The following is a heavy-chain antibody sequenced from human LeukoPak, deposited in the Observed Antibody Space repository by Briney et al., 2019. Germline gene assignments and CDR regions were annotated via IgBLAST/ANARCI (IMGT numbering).Heavy chain of an antibody. Sequence: GGSLRLSCVASGFPFSDYYMSWIHQAPGKGLEWVSYISSSGSTIYYADSVKGRFTISRDNAKNSLYLQMNSLRAEDTAVYYCAREFGYDSSGYDAFDIWGQGTMVTVSS. J-gene: IGHJ3*02. V-gene: IGHV3-11*01. CDR1: GFPFSDYY. D-gene: IGHD3-22*01. CDR3: AREFGYDSSGYDAFDI. CDR2: ISSSGSTI.